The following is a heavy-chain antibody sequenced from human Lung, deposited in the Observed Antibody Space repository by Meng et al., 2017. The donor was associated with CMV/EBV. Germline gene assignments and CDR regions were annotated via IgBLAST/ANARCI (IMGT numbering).Heavy chain of an antibody. CDR3: ARAQLWPRRGFDY. Sequence: AVYGGSFSGYYWSWIRQPPGKGLEWIGEINHSGSTNYNPSLKSRVTISVDTSKNQFSLKLSSVTAADTAVYYCARAQLWPRRGFDYWGQGTLVTVSS. CDR1: GGSFSGYY. CDR2: INHSGST. D-gene: IGHD5-18*01. V-gene: IGHV4-34*01. J-gene: IGHJ4*02.